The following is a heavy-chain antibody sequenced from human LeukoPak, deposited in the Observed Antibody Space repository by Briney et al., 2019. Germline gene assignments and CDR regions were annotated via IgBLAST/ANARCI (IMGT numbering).Heavy chain of an antibody. J-gene: IGHJ6*02. V-gene: IGHV1-3*04. CDR1: GYTFANYA. D-gene: IGHD1-26*01. Sequence: ASVKVSCKASGYTFANYAMHWVRQAPGQSPEWMGWINSANGNTKYSQKFQGRVTITRDTSASTAYMELSSLRSEDTAVYYCARDGRFIVADYYYGMDVWGQGTTVTVSS. CDR2: INSANGNT. CDR3: ARDGRFIVADYYYGMDV.